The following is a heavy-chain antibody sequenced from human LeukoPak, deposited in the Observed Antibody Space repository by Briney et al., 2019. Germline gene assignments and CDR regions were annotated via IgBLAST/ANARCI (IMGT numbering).Heavy chain of an antibody. CDR2: IYYSGST. V-gene: IGHV4-59*01. CDR1: GGSISSYY. D-gene: IGHD6-13*01. J-gene: IGHJ3*02. Sequence: SETLSLTCTVSGGSISSYYWSWIRQPPGKGLEWIGYIYYSGSTNYNPSLKSRATIPVDTSKNQFSLKLSSVTAADTAVYYCARAAAAADDAFDIWGQGTMVTVSS. CDR3: ARAAAAADDAFDI.